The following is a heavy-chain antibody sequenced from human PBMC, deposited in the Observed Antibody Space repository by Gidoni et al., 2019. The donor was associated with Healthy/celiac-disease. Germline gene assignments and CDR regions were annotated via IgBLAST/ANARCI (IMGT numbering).Heavy chain of an antibody. V-gene: IGHV1-58*01. CDR3: AATSGSYYHTLYWYFDL. Sequence: QARGQRLEWIGWIVVGSGNTNYAQKFQERVTITRDMSTSTAYMELSSLRSEDTAVYYCAATSGSYYHTLYWYFDLSGRGTLVTVSS. D-gene: IGHD3-10*01. J-gene: IGHJ2*01. CDR2: IVVGSGNT.